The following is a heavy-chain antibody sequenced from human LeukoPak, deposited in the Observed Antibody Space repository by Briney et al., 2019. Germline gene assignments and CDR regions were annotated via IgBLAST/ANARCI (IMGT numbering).Heavy chain of an antibody. J-gene: IGHJ6*03. CDR1: GFTFSSYA. CDR2: IRYDGSNK. V-gene: IGHV3-30*02. Sequence: PGGSLRLSCVASGFTFSSYALHWVRQAPGKELEWVAFIRYDGSNKYYADSVKGRFTISRDNSKNTLYLQMNSLRAEDTAVYYCAKAPVTTGGGYYYYMDVWGKGTTVTVSS. D-gene: IGHD4-17*01. CDR3: AKAPVTTGGGYYYYMDV.